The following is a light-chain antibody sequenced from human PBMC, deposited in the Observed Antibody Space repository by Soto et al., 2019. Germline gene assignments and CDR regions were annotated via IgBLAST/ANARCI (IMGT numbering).Light chain of an antibody. V-gene: IGLV2-8*01. CDR2: EVS. J-gene: IGLJ1*01. CDR3: SSYAGSDNYV. Sequence: QSALTQPPSASGSPGQSVTISCTGTSSDVGGYNSVSWYQHLPGKAPKLVIYEVSKRPSGVPDRFSGSKSANTASLTVSRLQAEDEADYYCSSYAGSDNYVFGTGTKLTVL. CDR1: SSDVGGYNS.